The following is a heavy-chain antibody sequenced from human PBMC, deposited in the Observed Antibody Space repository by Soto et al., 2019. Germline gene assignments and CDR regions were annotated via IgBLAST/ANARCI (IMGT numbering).Heavy chain of an antibody. CDR1: GFTFSSYA. D-gene: IGHD2-8*01. V-gene: IGHV3-23*01. J-gene: IGHJ5*02. CDR2: ISGSGGST. CDR3: AKCQRPRTKGVCNGFDP. Sequence: VGSLRLSCAASGFTFSSYAMSWVRQAPGKGLEWVSAISGSGGSTYYADSVKGRFTISRDNSKNTLYLQMNSLRAEDTAVYYCAKCQRPRTKGVCNGFDPWGQGTLVTVSS.